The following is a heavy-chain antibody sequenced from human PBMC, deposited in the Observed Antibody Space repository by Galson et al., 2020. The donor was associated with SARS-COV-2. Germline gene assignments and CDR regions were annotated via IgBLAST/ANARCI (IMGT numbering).Heavy chain of an antibody. J-gene: IGHJ4*02. CDR3: STLSSGPLDF. CDR2: VSYDGTNK. V-gene: IGHV3-30*04. Sequence: GGSLRLSCAASGFTFSYYALHWVRQAPGKGLEWVALVSYDGTNKYYADSVKGRFTISRDNFKNTLYLQMNSLRPEDTAVYYCSTLSSGPLDFWGQGTLVAVSS. CDR1: GFTFSYYA. D-gene: IGHD6-19*01.